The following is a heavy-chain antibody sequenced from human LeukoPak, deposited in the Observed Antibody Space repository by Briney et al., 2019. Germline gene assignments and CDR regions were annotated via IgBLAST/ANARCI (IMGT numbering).Heavy chain of an antibody. V-gene: IGHV4-61*05. D-gene: IGHD3-10*01. CDR3: AGIDYYGSGTYWAPLEF. J-gene: IGHJ4*02. Sequence: SETLSLTCTVSGGSIISSSYYWGWIRQPPGKGLEWIGYVYYSGSTNYNPSLKSRLTMSVDASKSQVSLKLRSVTAADTAVYYCAGIDYYGSGTYWAPLEFWGQGSLVTVSS. CDR1: GGSIISSSYY. CDR2: VYYSGST.